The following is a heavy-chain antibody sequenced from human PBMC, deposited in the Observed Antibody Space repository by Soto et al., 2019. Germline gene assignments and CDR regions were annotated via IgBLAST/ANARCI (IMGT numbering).Heavy chain of an antibody. D-gene: IGHD2-2*01. CDR2: ISSDETTT. Sequence: GGSLRLSCAASGFSFSTSSMAWVRQPPGKGLEWVSRISSDETTTTYADSVKGRFTISRDNAKNTLYPQMNSLRAEDTAVYYCARVPYCSSSGCYSWFDPWGQGTLVTVSS. J-gene: IGHJ5*02. CDR1: GFSFSTSS. CDR3: ARVPYCSSSGCYSWFDP. V-gene: IGHV3-74*01.